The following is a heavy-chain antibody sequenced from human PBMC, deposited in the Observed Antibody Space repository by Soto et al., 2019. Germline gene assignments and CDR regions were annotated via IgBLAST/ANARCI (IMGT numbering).Heavy chain of an antibody. J-gene: IGHJ1*01. CDR3: ARDYDMLTGYFGGPEYFQH. V-gene: IGHV3-21*01. CDR2: ISSSSSYI. CDR1: GFTFSSYS. Sequence: EVQLVESGGGLVKPGGSLRLSCAASGFTFSSYSMNWVRQAPGKGLEWVSSISSSSSYIYYADSVKGRFTISRDIPKNSLDLQMNSLRAEDTAVYYCARDYDMLTGYFGGPEYFQHWGQGTLVTVSS. D-gene: IGHD3-9*01.